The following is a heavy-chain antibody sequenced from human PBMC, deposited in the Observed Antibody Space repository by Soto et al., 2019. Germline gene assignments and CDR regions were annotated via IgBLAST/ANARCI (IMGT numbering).Heavy chain of an antibody. Sequence: GGSLRLSCKGSGYSFTSYWIGWVRQMPGKGLEWMGIIYPGDSDTRYSPSFQGQVTIWADKSTSTAYLQWSSLKASDTAMYYCARLGFEGVVITPYNWFDPWGQGTLVTVSS. CDR2: IYPGDSDT. CDR3: ARLGFEGVVITPYNWFDP. D-gene: IGHD3-3*01. V-gene: IGHV5-51*01. J-gene: IGHJ5*02. CDR1: GYSFTSYW.